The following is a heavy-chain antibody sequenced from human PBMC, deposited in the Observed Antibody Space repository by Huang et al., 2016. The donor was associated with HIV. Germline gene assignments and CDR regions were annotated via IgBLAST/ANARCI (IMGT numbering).Heavy chain of an antibody. J-gene: IGHJ4*02. CDR2: IRFDGGNK. Sequence: QEQLVESGGGVVQPEGSLRLSCATSGFSFSHDGMHWVRQAPGKGLEWVAFIRFDGGNKHYADSAKGRFTISRDNSKKMLFLEMNSLRGDDTAFYYCATDLGGYSFDYWGQGALVSVSS. V-gene: IGHV3-30*02. CDR1: GFSFSHDG. D-gene: IGHD2-21*02. CDR3: ATDLGGYSFDY.